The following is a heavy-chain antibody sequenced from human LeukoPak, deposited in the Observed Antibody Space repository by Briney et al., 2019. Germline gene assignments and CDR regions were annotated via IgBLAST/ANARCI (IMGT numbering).Heavy chain of an antibody. CDR3: ARQRTNYDSSGYYHEYYFDY. CDR1: GFTFSNYA. CDR2: ISYDGSNK. V-gene: IGHV3-30*01. Sequence: GRSLRPSCAASGFTFSNYAMHWVRQAPGKGLEWVAVISYDGSNKYYADSVKGRFTISRDNSKNTLYLQMNSLRAEDTAVYYCARQRTNYDSSGYYHEYYFDYWGQGTLVTVSS. D-gene: IGHD3-22*01. J-gene: IGHJ4*02.